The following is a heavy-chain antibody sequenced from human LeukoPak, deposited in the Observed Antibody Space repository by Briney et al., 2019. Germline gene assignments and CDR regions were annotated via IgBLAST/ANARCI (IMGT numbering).Heavy chain of an antibody. CDR3: AKTQGGAPGPDFDY. Sequence: PGRSLRLSCAASGFTFSSYGMHWVRQAPGKGLEWVAVISYDGGNKYYADSVKGRFTISRDNSKNTLYLQMNSLRAEDTAVYYCAKTQGGAPGPDFDYWGQGTLVTVSS. V-gene: IGHV3-30*18. D-gene: IGHD1-26*01. CDR2: ISYDGGNK. J-gene: IGHJ4*02. CDR1: GFTFSSYG.